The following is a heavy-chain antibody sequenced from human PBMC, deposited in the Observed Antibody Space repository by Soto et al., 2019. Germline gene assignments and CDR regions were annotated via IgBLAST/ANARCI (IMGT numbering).Heavy chain of an antibody. CDR2: IYYSGST. D-gene: IGHD6-13*01. Sequence: QVQLQESGPGLVKPSETLSLTCTVSGGSISSYYWSWIRQPPGKGLEWIGYIYYSGSTNYNPSLKRRVTISVDTSKNQSALKPSSVTAADTSVYYWARRNLGIAAAALYSYFVDGWGKGTTVTVSS. CDR3: ARRNLGIAAAALYSYFVDG. CDR1: GGSISSYY. V-gene: IGHV4-59*12. J-gene: IGHJ6*03.